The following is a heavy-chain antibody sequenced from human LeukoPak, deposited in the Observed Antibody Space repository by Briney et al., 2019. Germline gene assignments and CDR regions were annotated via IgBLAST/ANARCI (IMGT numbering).Heavy chain of an antibody. V-gene: IGHV3-48*04. CDR3: ATESGTYSGTCFDY. CDR1: GFTSSRYS. D-gene: IGHD1-26*01. J-gene: IGHJ4*02. Sequence: GGSLRLSCATSGFTSSRYSMNWVRQAPGKGLEWISYISSSSSNIHYADSVKGRFTISRDNARNSLYLQMNSLRAEDTAVYYCATESGTYSGTCFDYWGQGTLVTVSS. CDR2: ISSSSSNI.